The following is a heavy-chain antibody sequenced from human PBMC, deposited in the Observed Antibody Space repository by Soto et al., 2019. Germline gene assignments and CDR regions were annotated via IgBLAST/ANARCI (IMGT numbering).Heavy chain of an antibody. CDR3: TTDLPSANDDY. D-gene: IGHD1-1*01. J-gene: IGHJ4*02. CDR2: IKSKPNGGTT. Sequence: EVQLVESGGGLVQPGGSLRLSCAASGFTFSNAWMNWVRQAPGKGLEWVGRIKSKPNGGTTDYATPVKGRFIISRDDSKTTVSLQMNSLKTEDTAVYYCTTDLPSANDDYWGQGTLVTVSS. V-gene: IGHV3-15*07. CDR1: GFTFSNAW.